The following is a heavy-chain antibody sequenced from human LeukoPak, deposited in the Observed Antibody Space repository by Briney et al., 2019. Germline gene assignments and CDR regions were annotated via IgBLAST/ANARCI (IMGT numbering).Heavy chain of an antibody. CDR2: ISGSGGST. Sequence: GGSLRLSCAASGFTFDSYAMNWVRQAPGKGLEWVSAISGSGGSTYYADSVKGRFTISRDNSKNTLYLQMNSLRAEDTAMYYCAKKLSGSGWIFDYWGQGTLVTVSS. D-gene: IGHD6-19*01. J-gene: IGHJ4*02. V-gene: IGHV3-23*01. CDR3: AKKLSGSGWIFDY. CDR1: GFTFDSYA.